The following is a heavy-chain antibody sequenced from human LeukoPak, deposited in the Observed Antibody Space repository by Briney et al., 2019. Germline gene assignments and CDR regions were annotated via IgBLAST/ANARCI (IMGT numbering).Heavy chain of an antibody. J-gene: IGHJ5*02. CDR1: GGSFSGYY. D-gene: IGHD2-15*01. CDR2: INHSGST. CDR3: ARHGTRVVVVAARNWFDP. Sequence: SETLSLTCAVYGGSFSGYYWSWIRQPPGKGLEWIGEINHSGSTNYNPSLKSRVTISVDTSKNQFSLKLSSATAADTAVYYCARHGTRVVVVAARNWFDPWGQGTLVTVSS. V-gene: IGHV4-34*01.